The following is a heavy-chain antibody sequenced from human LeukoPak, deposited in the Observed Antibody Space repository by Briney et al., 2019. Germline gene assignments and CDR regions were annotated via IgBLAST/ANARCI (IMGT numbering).Heavy chain of an antibody. CDR3: ARVGPGGSGSYYNVGRSIDP. J-gene: IGHJ5*02. Sequence: SETLSLTCAVYGGSFSGYYWSWIRQPPGKGLEWIGYIYHSGSTYYNPSLKSRVTISVDRSKNQFSLKLSSVTAADTAVYYCARVGPGGSGSYYNVGRSIDPWGQGTLVTVSS. D-gene: IGHD3-10*01. CDR1: GGSFSGYY. V-gene: IGHV4-34*01. CDR2: IYHSGST.